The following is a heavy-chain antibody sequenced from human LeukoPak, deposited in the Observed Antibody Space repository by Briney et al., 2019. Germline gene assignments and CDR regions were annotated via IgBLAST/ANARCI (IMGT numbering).Heavy chain of an antibody. CDR2: FDPEDGET. V-gene: IGHV1-24*01. D-gene: IGHD3-10*01. J-gene: IGHJ4*02. Sequence: ASVKVSCKVSGYTLTELSMHWVRQAPGKGLEWMGGFDPEDGETIYAQKFQGRVTMTEDTSTDTAYMELSSLRSEDTAVYYCATAPGSYYYGSGSVDYWGQGTLVTVSS. CDR1: GYTLTELS. CDR3: ATAPGSYYYGSGSVDY.